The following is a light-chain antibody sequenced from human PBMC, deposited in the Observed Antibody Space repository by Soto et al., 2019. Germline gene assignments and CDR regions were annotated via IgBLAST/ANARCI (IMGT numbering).Light chain of an antibody. Sequence: DIQMTQSPSTLSASIGDRITISCRASQNIDTWLAWYQQRPGEAPKLLIHTASNLENGLPSRFSGSGSWTAFSLTISSLQPEDFATYYCQQYSGSSRSFGQG. CDR2: TAS. CDR3: QQYSGSSRS. J-gene: IGKJ1*01. V-gene: IGKV1-5*03. CDR1: QNIDTW.